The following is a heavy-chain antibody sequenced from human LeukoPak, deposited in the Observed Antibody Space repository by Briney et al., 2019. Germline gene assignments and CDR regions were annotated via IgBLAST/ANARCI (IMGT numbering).Heavy chain of an antibody. J-gene: IGHJ6*02. D-gene: IGHD2-15*01. CDR1: GFTFSSYS. V-gene: IGHV3-48*04. Sequence: GGSLRLSCAASGFTFSSYSMNWVRQAPGKGLEWVSYISSSSSTIYYADSVKGRFTISRDNAKNSLYLQMNSLRAEDTAVYYCARIVVVVAAAAARGMDVWGQGTTVTVSS. CDR2: ISSSSSTI. CDR3: ARIVVVVAAAAARGMDV.